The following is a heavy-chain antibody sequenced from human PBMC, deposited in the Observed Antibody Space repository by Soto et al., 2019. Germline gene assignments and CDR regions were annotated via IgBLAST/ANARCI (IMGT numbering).Heavy chain of an antibody. CDR3: AAEGGYYDSSGYFPNEFNWFDP. J-gene: IGHJ5*02. V-gene: IGHV1-58*01. CDR2: IVVGSGNT. CDR1: GFTFTSSA. Sequence: PVKVSCKASGFTFTSSAVQWVRQARGQRLEWIGWIVVGSGNTNYAQKFQERVTITRDMSTSTAYMELSSLRSEDTAVYYCAAEGGYYDSSGYFPNEFNWFDPWGQGTLVTVSS. D-gene: IGHD3-22*01.